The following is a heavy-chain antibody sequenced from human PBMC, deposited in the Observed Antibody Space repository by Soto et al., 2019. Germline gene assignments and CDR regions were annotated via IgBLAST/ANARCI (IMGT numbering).Heavy chain of an antibody. CDR3: ARTAYFGSANFDS. Sequence: GESLKISCKGSRYSFTTYWIAWVRQMPGKGLEWMGIIFPDDSDTRYRPSFQGQVTISADKSTSTAYLQWSSLKASDTAMYYCARTAYFGSANFDSWGQGTLVTVSS. CDR1: RYSFTTYW. CDR2: IFPDDSDT. V-gene: IGHV5-51*01. J-gene: IGHJ4*02. D-gene: IGHD3-10*01.